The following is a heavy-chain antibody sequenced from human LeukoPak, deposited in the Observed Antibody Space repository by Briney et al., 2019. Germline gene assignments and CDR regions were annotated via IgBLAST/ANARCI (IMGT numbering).Heavy chain of an antibody. Sequence: SETLSLTCTVSGGSISSSSYYWGWIRQPPGKELEWIGSIYYSGSTYYNPSLKSRVTISVDTSKNQFSLKLSSVTAADTAVYYCARRYTITFGGVIVSWGQGTLVTVSS. CDR3: ARRYTITFGGVIVS. D-gene: IGHD3-16*02. V-gene: IGHV4-39*01. CDR1: GGSISSSSYY. J-gene: IGHJ4*02. CDR2: IYYSGST.